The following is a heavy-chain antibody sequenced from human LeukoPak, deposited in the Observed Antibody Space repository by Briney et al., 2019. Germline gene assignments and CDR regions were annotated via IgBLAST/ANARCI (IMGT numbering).Heavy chain of an antibody. CDR1: GGSISSYY. CDR3: AREGNDFWSGYYSSRYMDV. CDR2: ISYSGST. D-gene: IGHD3-3*01. V-gene: IGHV4-59*01. Sequence: SETLSLTCTVSGGSISSYYWSWIRQPPGKGLEWIGYISYSGSTNYNPSLKSRVTISVDTSKNQFSLKLSSVTAADTAVYYCAREGNDFWSGYYSSRYMDVWGKGTTVTVSS. J-gene: IGHJ6*03.